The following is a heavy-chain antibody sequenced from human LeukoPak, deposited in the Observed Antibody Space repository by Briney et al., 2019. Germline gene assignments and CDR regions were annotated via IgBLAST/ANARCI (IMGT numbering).Heavy chain of an antibody. Sequence: GGSLRLSCAASGFTVSSNYMSWVRQAPGKGLEWVSDIYSGGSTYYADSVKGRFTISRDNSKNTLYLQMNSLRAEDTAVYYCARRSGSLDAFDIWGQGTMVTVSS. CDR3: ARRSGSLDAFDI. V-gene: IGHV3-53*01. CDR1: GFTVSSNY. J-gene: IGHJ3*02. D-gene: IGHD1-26*01. CDR2: IYSGGST.